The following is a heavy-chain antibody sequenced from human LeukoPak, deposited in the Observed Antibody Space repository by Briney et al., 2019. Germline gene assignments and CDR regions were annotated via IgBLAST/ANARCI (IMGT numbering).Heavy chain of an antibody. Sequence: PGGSLRLSCAASGFTFSSYAMSWVRQAPGKGLEWVSAISGSGGSTYYANSVKGRFTISRDNSKNTLYLQMNSLRAEDTAVYYCAKVLLTDCQRYCSSTSHYYYYGMDVWGQGTTVTVSS. J-gene: IGHJ6*02. CDR1: GFTFSSYA. CDR3: AKVLLTDCQRYCSSTSHYYYYGMDV. D-gene: IGHD2-2*01. V-gene: IGHV3-23*01. CDR2: ISGSGGST.